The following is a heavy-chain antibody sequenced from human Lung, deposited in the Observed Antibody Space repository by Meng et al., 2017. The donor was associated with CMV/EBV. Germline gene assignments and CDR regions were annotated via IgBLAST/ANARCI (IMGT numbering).Heavy chain of an antibody. J-gene: IGHJ4*02. V-gene: IGHV3-21*01. CDR2: ISHSTAYI. D-gene: IGHD3-10*01. CDR3: ARDQSMVRGLDY. Sequence: ASGLTFGCYTMNCVRHAPEKRLEWVSSISHSTAYIFYADSVKGRFTISRDNAKNSLYLQMNGLRAEDTAVYYCARDQSMVRGLDYWGQGTLVTVSS. CDR1: GLTFGCYT.